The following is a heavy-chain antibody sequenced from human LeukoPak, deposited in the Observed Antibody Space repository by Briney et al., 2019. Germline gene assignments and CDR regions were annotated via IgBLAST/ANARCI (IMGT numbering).Heavy chain of an antibody. CDR1: GFTFSSYW. Sequence: GESLRLSCAASGFTFSSYWMSWVRQAPGKGLEWVANIKQDGSEKYYVDSVKGRFTISRDNAKNSPYLQMNSLRAEDTAVYYCARDGGSGWPSFDYWGQGTLVTVSS. CDR3: ARDGGSGWPSFDY. CDR2: IKQDGSEK. D-gene: IGHD6-19*01. J-gene: IGHJ4*02. V-gene: IGHV3-7*01.